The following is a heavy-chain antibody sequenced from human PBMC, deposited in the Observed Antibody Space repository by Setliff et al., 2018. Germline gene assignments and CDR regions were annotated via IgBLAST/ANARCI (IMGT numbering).Heavy chain of an antibody. CDR3: AREMEAAGQRAFDI. CDR1: GFTFSGYW. D-gene: IGHD6-13*01. CDR2: VNSDGSST. Sequence: LRLSCAASGFTFSGYWMHWVRQAPGKGLVWVSRVNSDGSSTTYADSVKGRFTMSRDNANNALYLQMNSLTAEDTAVYYCAREMEAAGQRAFDIWGQGTMVTVSS. V-gene: IGHV3-74*01. J-gene: IGHJ3*02.